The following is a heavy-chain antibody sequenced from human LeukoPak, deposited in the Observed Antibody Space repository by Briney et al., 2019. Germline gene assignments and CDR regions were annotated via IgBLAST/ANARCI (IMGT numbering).Heavy chain of an antibody. CDR3: ARVAPDFGDYYYYMDV. CDR2: IYTSGST. V-gene: IGHV4-61*02. J-gene: IGHJ6*03. Sequence: SQTLSLTCTVSGGSISSGSYYWSWIRQPAGKGLEWIGRIYTSGSTNYNPSLKSRVTISVDTSKNQFSLKLSSVTAADTAVYYCARVAPDFGDYYYYMDVWGKGTTVTVSS. CDR1: GGSISSGSYY. D-gene: IGHD3-16*01.